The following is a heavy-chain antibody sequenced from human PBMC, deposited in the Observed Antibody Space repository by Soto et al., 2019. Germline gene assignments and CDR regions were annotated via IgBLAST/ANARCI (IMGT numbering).Heavy chain of an antibody. CDR3: AKDLHFNGYYHYYHLDF. D-gene: IGHD2-8*01. V-gene: IGHV3-30*18. CDR1: GFTFSSYG. CDR2: ISYDGSNK. Sequence: GGSLRLSCAASGFTFSSYGMHWVRQAPGKGLEWVAVISYDGSNKYYADSVKGRFTISRDNSKNTLYLQMNSLRAEDTAVYYCAKDLHFNGYYHYYHLDFCGKGTTVTVSS. J-gene: IGHJ6*03.